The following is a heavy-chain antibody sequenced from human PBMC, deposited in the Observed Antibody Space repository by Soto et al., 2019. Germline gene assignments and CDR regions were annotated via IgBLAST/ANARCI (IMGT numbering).Heavy chain of an antibody. Sequence: QVHLVQSGAEVKKPGSSVKVSCKASGGTFSRYTISWVRQAPGQGLEWMGGLIPIFGTTNYAQKFQGRVTITADESTSTAYKELSSLRSEDTAVYYCASRRDGYTFDYWGQGTLVSVSS. D-gene: IGHD5-12*01. CDR2: LIPIFGTT. V-gene: IGHV1-69*12. J-gene: IGHJ4*02. CDR1: GGTFSRYT. CDR3: ASRRDGYTFDY.